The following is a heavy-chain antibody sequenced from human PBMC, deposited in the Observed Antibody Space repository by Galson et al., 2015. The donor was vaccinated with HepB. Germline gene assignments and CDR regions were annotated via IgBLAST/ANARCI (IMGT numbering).Heavy chain of an antibody. CDR1: GGSISSGSYC. V-gene: IGHV4-61*02. D-gene: IGHD3-22*01. CDR2: IYTSGST. CDR3: ARDSPWLPYYYYYYMGV. Sequence: TLSLTCTVSGGSISSGSYCWSWIRQPAGKGLEWIGRIYTSGSTNYNPSLKSRVTMSVDTSKNQFSLKLSSVTAADTAVYYCARDSPWLPYYYYYYMGVWGKGTTVTVSS. J-gene: IGHJ6*03.